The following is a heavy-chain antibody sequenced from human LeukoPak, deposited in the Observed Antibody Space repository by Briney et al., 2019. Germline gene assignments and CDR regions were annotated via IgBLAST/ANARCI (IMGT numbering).Heavy chain of an antibody. D-gene: IGHD4-17*01. CDR3: ARGPDYGDYYGY. V-gene: IGHV1-8*03. Sequence: ASVKVSCKASGYTFTSYGISWVRQATGQGLEWMGWMNPNSGNTGYAQKFQGRVTITKNTSISTAYMELSSLRSEDTAVYYCARGPDYGDYYGYWGQGTLVTVSS. CDR1: GYTFTSYG. CDR2: MNPNSGNT. J-gene: IGHJ4*02.